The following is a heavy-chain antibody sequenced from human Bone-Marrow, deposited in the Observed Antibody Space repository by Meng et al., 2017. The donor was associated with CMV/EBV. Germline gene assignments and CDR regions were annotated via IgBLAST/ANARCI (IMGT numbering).Heavy chain of an antibody. D-gene: IGHD3-10*01. J-gene: IGHJ4*02. V-gene: IGHV4-34*01. CDR3: ARGLVSGAKATFFDY. CDR1: GGYFSGYY. Sequence: SETLSLTCAAYGGYFSGYYWSWIRQPPGKGLEWIGEINHSGSTNYNPSLKSRVTISVDTSKNQFSLKLSSVTAADTAVYYCARGLVSGAKATFFDYWGQGTLVTVSS. CDR2: INHSGST.